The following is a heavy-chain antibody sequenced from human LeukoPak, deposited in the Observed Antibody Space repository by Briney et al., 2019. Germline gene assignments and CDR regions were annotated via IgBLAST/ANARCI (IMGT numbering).Heavy chain of an antibody. Sequence: GGSLRLSCAASGFTFSSYSMNWVRQAPVKGLEWVSSISSSSSYIYYADSVKGRFTISRDNAKNSLYLQMNSLRAEDTAVYYCARGTSYDDAFDIGGQGTMVTVSS. J-gene: IGHJ3*02. CDR3: ARGTSYDDAFDI. CDR2: ISSSSSYI. V-gene: IGHV3-21*01. D-gene: IGHD5-18*01. CDR1: GFTFSSYS.